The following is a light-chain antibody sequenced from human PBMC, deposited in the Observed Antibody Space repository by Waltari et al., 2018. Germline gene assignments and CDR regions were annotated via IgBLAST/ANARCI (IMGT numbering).Light chain of an antibody. V-gene: IGLV1-40*01. CDR3: QSYDTSLSVV. Sequence: QSVLTQPPSVSGAPGQRVTISGTGSGSNIGAGYDVHWYHQVPRTAPKLLIYGSTSRPLGVPDRFFGSTSGTSASLTITGLQVEDEGDYYCQSYDTSLSVVFGGGTKLTVL. J-gene: IGLJ3*02. CDR2: GST. CDR1: GSNIGAGYD.